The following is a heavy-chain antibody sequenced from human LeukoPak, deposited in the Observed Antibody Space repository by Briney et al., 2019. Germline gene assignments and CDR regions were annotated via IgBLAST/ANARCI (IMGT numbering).Heavy chain of an antibody. V-gene: IGHV3-11*01. CDR3: AREPGGTISFDY. Sequence: GGSLRLSCVASGFTSGVYAMSWVRQAPGKGLEWISYIRSSDETIFYADSVKGRFTISRDNADNSLYLQMHSLRAEDTAVYYCAREPGGTISFDYWGQGALVTVSS. J-gene: IGHJ4*02. CDR2: IRSSDETI. CDR1: GFTSGVYA. D-gene: IGHD2-8*02.